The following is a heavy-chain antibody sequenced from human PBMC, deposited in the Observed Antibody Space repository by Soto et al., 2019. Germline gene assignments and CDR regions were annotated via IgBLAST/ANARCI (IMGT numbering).Heavy chain of an antibody. Sequence: QVQLVESGGGVVQPGRSLRLSCAASGFTFSSYAMHWVRQAPGKGLEWVAVISYDGSNKYYADSVKGRFTISRDNCKNTLYLQMNSLRAEDTAVYYCARDHGLLWFGELLGGMDVWGQGTTVTVSS. CDR1: GFTFSSYA. CDR2: ISYDGSNK. CDR3: ARDHGLLWFGELLGGMDV. D-gene: IGHD3-10*01. J-gene: IGHJ6*02. V-gene: IGHV3-30-3*01.